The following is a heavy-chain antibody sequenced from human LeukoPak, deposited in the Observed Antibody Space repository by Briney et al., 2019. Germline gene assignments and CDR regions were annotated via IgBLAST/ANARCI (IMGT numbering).Heavy chain of an antibody. J-gene: IGHJ4*02. D-gene: IGHD2-15*01. CDR2: IWYDGSNK. CDR1: GFTFSSYG. V-gene: IGHV3-33*06. Sequence: PGRSLRLSCAASGFTFSSYGMHWVRQAPGKGLEWVAVIWYDGSNKYYADSVKGRFTISRDNSKNTLYVQMNSLRAEDTAVYYCAKDAGYCSGGSCYGEGYFDSWGQGTLVTVSS. CDR3: AKDAGYCSGGSCYGEGYFDS.